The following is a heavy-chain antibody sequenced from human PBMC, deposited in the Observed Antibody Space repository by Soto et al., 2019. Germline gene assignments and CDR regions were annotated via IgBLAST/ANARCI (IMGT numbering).Heavy chain of an antibody. CDR1: GFTVSSYG. J-gene: IGHJ4*02. D-gene: IGHD2-2*03. V-gene: IGHV3-33*01. CDR2: IWYDGSNK. Sequence: GGSLRLSCAASGFTVSSYGMHWVRQAPGKGLEWVAVIWYDGSNKYYADSVKGRFTISRDNSKNTLYLQMNSLRAEDTAVYYCARDQLDIVVVPAAHGGFDYWGQGTLVTVSS. CDR3: ARDQLDIVVVPAAHGGFDY.